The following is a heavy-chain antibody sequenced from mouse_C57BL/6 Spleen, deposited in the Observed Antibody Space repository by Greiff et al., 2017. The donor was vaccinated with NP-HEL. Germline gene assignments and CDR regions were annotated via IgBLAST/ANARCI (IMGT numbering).Heavy chain of an antibody. CDR3: TTCPIYYYGRGYFDY. D-gene: IGHD1-1*01. CDR1: GFNIKDYY. Sequence: EVQLQQSGAELVRPGASVKLSCTASGFNIKDYYMHWVKQRPEQGLEWIGRIDPEDGDTEYAPKFQGKATMTADTSSNTAYLQLSSLTSEDTAVYYCTTCPIYYYGRGYFDYWGQGTTLTVSS. V-gene: IGHV14-1*01. CDR2: IDPEDGDT. J-gene: IGHJ2*01.